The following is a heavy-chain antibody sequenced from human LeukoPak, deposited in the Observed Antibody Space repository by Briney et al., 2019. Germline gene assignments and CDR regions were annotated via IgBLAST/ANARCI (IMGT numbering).Heavy chain of an antibody. CDR3: ARGYSSSWHSNVYFDY. Sequence: ASVKVSCKASGYTFTSYDINWVRQATGQGLEWMGWMNPNSGNTGYAQKFQGRVTMTRNTSISTAYMELSSLKSEDTAVYYRARGYSSSWHSNVYFDYWGQGTLVTVSS. D-gene: IGHD6-13*01. V-gene: IGHV1-8*01. CDR2: MNPNSGNT. CDR1: GYTFTSYD. J-gene: IGHJ4*02.